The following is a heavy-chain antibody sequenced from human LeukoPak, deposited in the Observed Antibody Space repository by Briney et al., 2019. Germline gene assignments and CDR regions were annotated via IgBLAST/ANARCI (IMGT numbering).Heavy chain of an antibody. CDR3: ARGSYCSSTSCYRRVATWNHFDY. V-gene: IGHV4-30-2*01. J-gene: IGHJ4*02. CDR1: GGSISSGGYS. Sequence: PSETLSLTCAVSGGSISSGGYSWSWIRQPPGKGLEWIGYIYHSGSTNYNPSLKSRVTISVDTSKNQFSLKLSSVTAADTAVYYCARGSYCSSTSCYRRVATWNHFDYWGQGTLVTVSS. D-gene: IGHD2-2*01. CDR2: IYHSGST.